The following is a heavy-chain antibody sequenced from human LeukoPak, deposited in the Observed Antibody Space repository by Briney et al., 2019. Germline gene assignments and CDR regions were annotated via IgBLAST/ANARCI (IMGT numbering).Heavy chain of an antibody. D-gene: IGHD6-25*01. CDR3: ARDKGIAAELRLDY. CDR2: ISYDGSNK. V-gene: IGHV3-30*04. Sequence: PGGSLRLSCAASGFTFSSYAMHWVRQAPGKGLEWVAVISYDGSNKYYADSVKGRFTISRDNSKNTLYLQMNSLRAEDTAVYYCARDKGIAAELRLDYWGQGTLVTVSS. J-gene: IGHJ4*02. CDR1: GFTFSSYA.